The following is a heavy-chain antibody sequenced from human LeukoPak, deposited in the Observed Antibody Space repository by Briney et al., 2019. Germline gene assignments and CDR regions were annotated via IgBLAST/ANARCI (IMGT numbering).Heavy chain of an antibody. J-gene: IGHJ5*02. CDR2: IYYSGST. CDR1: GGSFSSGSYY. Sequence: SETLSLTCTVSGGSFSSGSYYWSWIRQPPGTGLERIGYIYYSGSTNYNPSLKSRVTISVDTSKNQFSLKLSSVTAADTAVYYCARGIAVAENWFDPWGQGTLVTVSS. V-gene: IGHV4-61*01. D-gene: IGHD6-19*01. CDR3: ARGIAVAENWFDP.